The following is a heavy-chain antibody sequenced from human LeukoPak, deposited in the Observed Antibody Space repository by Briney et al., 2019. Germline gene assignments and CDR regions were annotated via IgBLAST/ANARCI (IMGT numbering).Heavy chain of an antibody. D-gene: IGHD3-22*01. Sequence: ASVKVSCKAAGGTFKNYAISWVRQAPGQGLEWMGGIIPTLHAPSYAHKFQGRVTITTDESTSTAYVELSSLRSEDTAVYYCARAGYYDSSGYSVNHDAFDIWGQGTMVTVSS. J-gene: IGHJ3*02. CDR2: IIPTLHAP. V-gene: IGHV1-69*05. CDR3: ARAGYYDSSGYSVNHDAFDI. CDR1: GGTFKNYA.